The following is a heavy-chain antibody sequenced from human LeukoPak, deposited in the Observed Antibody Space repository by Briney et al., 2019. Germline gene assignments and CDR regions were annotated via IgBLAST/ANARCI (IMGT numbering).Heavy chain of an antibody. CDR3: AKEKLGYDSSGYYYYYFDY. D-gene: IGHD3-22*01. CDR2: ISYDGSNK. V-gene: IGHV3-30*18. J-gene: IGHJ4*02. Sequence: PGGSLRLSCAASGFTFSSYGMHWVRQAPGKGLEWVAVISYDGSNKYYADSVKGRFTISRDNSKNTLYLQMNSLRAEDTAVYYCAKEKLGYDSSGYYYYYFDYWGQGTLVTVSS. CDR1: GFTFSSYG.